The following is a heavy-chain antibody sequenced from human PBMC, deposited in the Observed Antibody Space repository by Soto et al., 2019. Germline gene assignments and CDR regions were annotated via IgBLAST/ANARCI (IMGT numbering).Heavy chain of an antibody. CDR1: GASVSHGY. CDR2: MYFGGSF. J-gene: IGHJ4*02. V-gene: IGHV4-59*08. CDR3: ARQSGETYTPMDH. D-gene: IGHD5-18*01. Sequence: SETLSLTCNVSGASVSHGYWSWIRQPPGKALEWIGFMYFGGSFNYNPSLTSRATISVETSKNQFSMKLTSVTPSDTAVYYCARQSGETYTPMDHWGQGTLVTVSS.